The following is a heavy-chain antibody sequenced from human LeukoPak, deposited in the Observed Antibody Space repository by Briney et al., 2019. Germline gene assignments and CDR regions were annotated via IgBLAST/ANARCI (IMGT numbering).Heavy chain of an antibody. CDR2: ISSSSSTI. Sequence: GGSLRLSCAASGLTFSSYAMIWVRQAPGKGLEWVSYISSSSSTIYYADSVKGRFTISRDNAKNSLYLQMNSLRAEDTAVYYCARDGGGYYYYDSSGSGAFDIWGQGTMVTVSS. CDR3: ARDGGGYYYYDSSGSGAFDI. J-gene: IGHJ3*02. CDR1: GLTFSSYA. V-gene: IGHV3-48*04. D-gene: IGHD3-22*01.